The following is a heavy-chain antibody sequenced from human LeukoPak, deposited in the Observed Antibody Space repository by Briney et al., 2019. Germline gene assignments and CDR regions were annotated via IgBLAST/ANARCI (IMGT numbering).Heavy chain of an antibody. J-gene: IGHJ4*02. V-gene: IGHV4-39*01. Sequence: SETLSLTCTVSGGSISTSSYYWGWVRQPPGKGLEWIGNIFYSGSTYYNPSLKSRVTISVDTSKNQFSLKLSSVTAADTAVYYCAEWELLRGGFDYWGQGTLVTVSS. CDR1: GGSISTSSYY. CDR2: IFYSGST. CDR3: AEWELLRGGFDY. D-gene: IGHD1-26*01.